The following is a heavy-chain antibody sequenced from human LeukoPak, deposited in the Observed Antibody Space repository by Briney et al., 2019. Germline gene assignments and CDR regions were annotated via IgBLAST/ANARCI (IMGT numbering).Heavy chain of an antibody. CDR3: ARLSGNYYYYSMDV. CDR2: INWNGAST. CDR1: GFTFDDYG. J-gene: IGHJ6*02. D-gene: IGHD1-26*01. V-gene: IGHV3-20*04. Sequence: GGSLRLSCAASGFTFDDYGMSWVRHAPGKGLEWVSGINWNGASTGYADSVKGRFTISRDNAKNSLYLQMNSLRADDTALYYCARLSGNYYYYSMDVWGQGTTVTVSS.